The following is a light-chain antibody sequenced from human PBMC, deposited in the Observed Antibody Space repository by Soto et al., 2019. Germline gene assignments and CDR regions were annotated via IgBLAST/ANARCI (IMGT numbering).Light chain of an antibody. CDR3: MQGTHGIT. J-gene: IGKJ5*01. V-gene: IGKV2-30*01. Sequence: DAVMTQSPLSLPVTLGQPASISCRSSQSLVYSDGNTYLNWFQQRPGQSPRRLIYKVSNRDSGVPTRVSGRGSGSDFTLKISRVEAEDVGVYYCMQGTHGITFGQGTRLEIK. CDR1: QSLVYSDGNTY. CDR2: KVS.